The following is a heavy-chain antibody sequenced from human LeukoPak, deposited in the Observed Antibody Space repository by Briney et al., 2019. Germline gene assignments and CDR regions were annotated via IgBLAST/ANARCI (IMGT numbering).Heavy chain of an antibody. CDR1: GYTFTGYY. CDR3: AREKYDSSGYYSFDY. V-gene: IGHV1-2*02. CDR2: INPNSGGT. D-gene: IGHD3-22*01. J-gene: IGHJ4*02. Sequence: ASVKVSCKASGYTFTGYYMHWVRQAPGQGLEWMGWINPNSGGTNYAQKFQGRVTMTRDTSISTAYMELSRLRSDDTAVYDCAREKYDSSGYYSFDYWGQGTLVTVSS.